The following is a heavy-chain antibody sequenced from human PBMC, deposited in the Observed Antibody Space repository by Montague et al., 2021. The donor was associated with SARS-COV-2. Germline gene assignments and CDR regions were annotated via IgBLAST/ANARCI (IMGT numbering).Heavy chain of an antibody. J-gene: IGHJ6*02. CDR1: GFTFSSYW. CDR2: INSDGSST. Sequence: SLRLSCAASGFTFSSYWMHWVRQAPGKGLVWVSRINSDGSSTSYADSVKGRFTISRDNAKNTLYLQMNSLRAEDTAVYYCARGKSPGIQVWFSYYYGMDDWGQGTTVTVSS. D-gene: IGHD5-18*01. CDR3: ARGKSPGIQVWFSYYYGMDD. V-gene: IGHV3-74*01.